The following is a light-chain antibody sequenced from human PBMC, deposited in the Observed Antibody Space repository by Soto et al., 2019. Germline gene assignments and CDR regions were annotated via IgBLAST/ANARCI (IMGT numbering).Light chain of an antibody. Sequence: LTQSTAPLPLSPGHTTNISCRDSPSVTNYLAWYQQKPGQAPRLIIYGAFNRATGIPARFSGSGSATDFTLTISSLEPEDFAVYYCQQRNIWPPVTFGQGTRLEIK. J-gene: IGKJ5*01. V-gene: IGKV3-11*01. CDR1: PSVTNY. CDR2: GAF. CDR3: QQRNIWPPVT.